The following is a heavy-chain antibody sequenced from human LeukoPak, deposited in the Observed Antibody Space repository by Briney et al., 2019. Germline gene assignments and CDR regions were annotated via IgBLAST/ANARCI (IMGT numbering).Heavy chain of an antibody. V-gene: IGHV4-59*01. D-gene: IGHD2-15*01. Sequence: SETLSLTCTVSGGSISSYYWSWIRQPPGKVLEWIGYIYYSGSTNYNPSLKSRVTISVDTSKNQFSLKLSSVTAADTAVYYCARHGGIVVVVAAGDAFDIWGQGTMVTVSS. CDR2: IYYSGST. CDR3: ARHGGIVVVVAAGDAFDI. J-gene: IGHJ3*02. CDR1: GGSISSYY.